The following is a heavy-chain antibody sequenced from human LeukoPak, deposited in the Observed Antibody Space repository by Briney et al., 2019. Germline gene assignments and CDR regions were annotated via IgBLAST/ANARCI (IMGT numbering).Heavy chain of an antibody. CDR2: IWYDGSSK. J-gene: IGHJ4*02. V-gene: IGHV3-33*01. CDR1: GFTFSSYG. CDR3: ARDRGYSSGWSGFDY. D-gene: IGHD6-19*01. Sequence: GGSLRLSCAASGFTFSSYGMHWARQAPGKGLEWVAVIWYDGSSKYYADSVKGRFTISRDNSKNTLYLQMNSLRAEDTAVYYCARDRGYSSGWSGFDYWGQGTLVTVSS.